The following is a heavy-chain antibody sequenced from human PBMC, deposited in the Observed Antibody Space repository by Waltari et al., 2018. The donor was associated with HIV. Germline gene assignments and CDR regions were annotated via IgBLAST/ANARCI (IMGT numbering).Heavy chain of an antibody. V-gene: IGHV3-66*02. CDR1: GFTVSSNY. J-gene: IGHJ4*02. CDR2: IYSGGST. Sequence: EVQLVESGGGLVQPGGSLRLSCAASGFTVSSNYMSWVRQAPGKGLEWVSFIYSGGSTYYADAVKGRFTISRDNSKNTLYLQMNSLRTEDTAVYYCASRDLTGWVTFFDYWGQGTLVTVSS. CDR3: ASRDLTGWVTFFDY. D-gene: IGHD7-27*01.